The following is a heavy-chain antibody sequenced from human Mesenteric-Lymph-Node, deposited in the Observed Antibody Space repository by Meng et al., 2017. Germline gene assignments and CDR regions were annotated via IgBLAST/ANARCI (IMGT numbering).Heavy chain of an antibody. J-gene: IGHJ4*02. Sequence: GESLKISCAASGFTFSSYAMHWVRQAPGKGLEWVAVISYDGSNKYYADSVKGRFTISRDNSKNTLYLQMNSLRAEDTAVYYCARDQITTGQLDFWGRGTLVTVSS. V-gene: IGHV3-30*01. CDR3: ARDQITTGQLDF. CDR1: GFTFSSYA. D-gene: IGHD4-11*01. CDR2: ISYDGSNK.